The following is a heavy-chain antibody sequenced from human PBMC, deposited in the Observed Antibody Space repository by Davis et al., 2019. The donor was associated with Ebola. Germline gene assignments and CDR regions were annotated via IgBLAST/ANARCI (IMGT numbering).Heavy chain of an antibody. CDR3: ARDPCPLCSTVSRYGMDA. Sequence: PGGSLRLSCAASGFSVSDKYMSWVRQAPGKGLEWVSVIYSDGRVYHADSVKGRFTISRDNSKNTLYLQMNSLRAEDTAVYYCARDPCPLCSTVSRYGMDAWGKGTTVTVSS. V-gene: IGHV3-66*01. D-gene: IGHD2-2*01. CDR1: GFSVSDKY. CDR2: IYSDGRV. J-gene: IGHJ6*04.